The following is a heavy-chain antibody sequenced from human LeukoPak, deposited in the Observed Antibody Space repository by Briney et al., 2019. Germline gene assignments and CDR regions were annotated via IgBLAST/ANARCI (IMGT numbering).Heavy chain of an antibody. CDR2: ISYDGSNK. CDR3: ARDGSTVVTPYGLDYFQH. V-gene: IGHV3-30*03. Sequence: GGSLRLSCAASGFTFSIYGMSWVRQAPGKGLEWVAVISYDGSNKYYADSVKGRFTISRDNSKNMLYLQMNSLRAEDTAVYYCARDGSTVVTPYGLDYFQHWGQGTLVTVSS. J-gene: IGHJ1*01. D-gene: IGHD4-23*01. CDR1: GFTFSIYG.